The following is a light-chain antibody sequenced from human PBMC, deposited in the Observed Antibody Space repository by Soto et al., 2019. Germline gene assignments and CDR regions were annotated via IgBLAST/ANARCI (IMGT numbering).Light chain of an antibody. CDR3: RSKTSSSSPVV. J-gene: IGLJ1*01. CDR1: TSDVGAYNY. CDR2: EVS. Sequence: QSALPQPASVSGAPGQSSTISCTGSTSDVGAYNYVSWYKHHPGQAPQLMIYEVSNRPSGVSNRFSGSKSGNTASLTISGLHAADEGDYYCRSKTSSSSPVVLGTGTKLTVL. V-gene: IGLV2-14*01.